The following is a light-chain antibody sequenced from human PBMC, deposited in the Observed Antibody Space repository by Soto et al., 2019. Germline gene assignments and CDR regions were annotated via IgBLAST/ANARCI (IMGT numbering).Light chain of an antibody. Sequence: QSALTQPPSASGSPGQSVTISCAGTSSDVGGYNYVSWYQQHPGKAPKLMIYEVSKRPSGVPDRFSGSKSGNTASLTVSGLQAEDEADSYCGSYAGSNNMLFGGGTKVTVL. CDR1: SSDVGGYNY. CDR2: EVS. J-gene: IGLJ2*01. V-gene: IGLV2-8*01. CDR3: GSYAGSNNML.